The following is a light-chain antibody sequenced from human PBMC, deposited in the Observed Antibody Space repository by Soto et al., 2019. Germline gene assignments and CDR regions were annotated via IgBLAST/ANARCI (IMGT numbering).Light chain of an antibody. CDR3: CSYAGSYTWV. Sequence: QSALTQPRSVSGSPGQSVTISCTGNSSDVGGHNFVSWYQQHPGKAPKLMIYDVSKWPSGVPDRFSGSKSANTASLTISGLQAEDEADYSCCSYAGSYTWVFGGGTKVTVL. CDR2: DVS. CDR1: SSDVGGHNF. J-gene: IGLJ3*02. V-gene: IGLV2-11*01.